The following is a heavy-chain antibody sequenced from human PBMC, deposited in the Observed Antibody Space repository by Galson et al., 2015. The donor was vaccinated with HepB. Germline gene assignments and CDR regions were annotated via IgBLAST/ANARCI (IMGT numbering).Heavy chain of an antibody. Sequence: SVKVSCKASGYTFTSYAMNWVRQAPGQGLEWMGWINTNTGNPTYAQGFTGRFVFSLDTSVSTAYLRISSLKAEDTAVYYCARWAIAVAGTGFDYWGQGTLVTVSS. CDR3: ARWAIAVAGTGFDY. CDR2: INTNTGNP. CDR1: GYTFTSYA. J-gene: IGHJ4*02. D-gene: IGHD6-19*01. V-gene: IGHV7-4-1*02.